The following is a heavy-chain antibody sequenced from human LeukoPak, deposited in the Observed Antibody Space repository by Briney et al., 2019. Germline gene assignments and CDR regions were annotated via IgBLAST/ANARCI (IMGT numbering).Heavy chain of an antibody. J-gene: IGHJ4*02. V-gene: IGHV1-2*02. CDR1: GYTFTGYY. CDR3: AREVNSGYDLERYFDY. D-gene: IGHD5-12*01. CDR2: INPNSGGT. Sequence: GASVKVSCKASGYTFTGYYMHWVRQVPGQGLEWMGWINPNSGGTNYAQKFQGRVTMTRDTSISTAYMELSRLRSDDTAVYYCAREVNSGYDLERYFDYWGQGTLVTVSS.